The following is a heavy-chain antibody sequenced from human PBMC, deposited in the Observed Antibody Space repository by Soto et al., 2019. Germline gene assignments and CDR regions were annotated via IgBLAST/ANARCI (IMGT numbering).Heavy chain of an antibody. CDR1: GYVFISYA. J-gene: IGHJ4*02. Sequence: QLVQSGAEVKKPGASVNVSCKASGYVFISYAIPWVRQAPGQGLEWMGGITAHNGNTKHSQKFQGRMTMTTDTSTNTAYLELRSLTSDDTATYYCATLDWGTFDVWGQGTLVTVSS. CDR2: ITAHNGNT. CDR3: ATLDWGTFDV. V-gene: IGHV1-18*01. D-gene: IGHD3-9*01.